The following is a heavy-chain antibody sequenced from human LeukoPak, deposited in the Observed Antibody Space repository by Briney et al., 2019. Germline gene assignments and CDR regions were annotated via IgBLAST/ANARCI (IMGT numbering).Heavy chain of an antibody. CDR2: ISATSTTI. CDR1: GFTFSDYN. V-gene: IGHV3-48*01. CDR3: VRDNLENQWLERSY. Sequence: PGGSLRLSRAASGFTFSDYNMNWVRQAPGKGPEWVSQISATSTTIKYADFVKGRFTISRDNAKNSLNLQMNSLRADDTAVYYCVRDNLENQWLERSYWGQGALVTVSS. D-gene: IGHD6-19*01. J-gene: IGHJ4*02.